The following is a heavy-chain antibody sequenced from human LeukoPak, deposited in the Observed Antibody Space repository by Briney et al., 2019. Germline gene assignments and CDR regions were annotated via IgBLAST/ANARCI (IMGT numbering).Heavy chain of an antibody. CDR2: IIPIFGTA. V-gene: IGHV1-69*05. Sequence: SVKVSCKASGGTFGSYAISWVRQAPGQGLEWMGRIIPIFGTANYAQKFQGRVTITTDESTSTAYMELSSLRSEDTAVYYCARDGPLGYCSGGSCYSGYWGQGTLVTVSS. D-gene: IGHD2-15*01. CDR1: GGTFGSYA. CDR3: ARDGPLGYCSGGSCYSGY. J-gene: IGHJ4*02.